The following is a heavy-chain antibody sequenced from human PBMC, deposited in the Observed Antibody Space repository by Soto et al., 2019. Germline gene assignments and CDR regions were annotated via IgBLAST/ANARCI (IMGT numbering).Heavy chain of an antibody. CDR1: GGSVSSGSYY. CDR2: IYHSGST. J-gene: IGHJ4*02. V-gene: IGHV4-61*01. Sequence: PSETLSLTCTVSGGSVSSGSYYWSWIRQPPGKGLEWIGYIYHSGSTNYNPSLKSRVTISVDKSKNQFSLKLSPVTAADTAVYYCARTPNYGDIDYWGQGTLVTVSS. D-gene: IGHD4-17*01. CDR3: ARTPNYGDIDY.